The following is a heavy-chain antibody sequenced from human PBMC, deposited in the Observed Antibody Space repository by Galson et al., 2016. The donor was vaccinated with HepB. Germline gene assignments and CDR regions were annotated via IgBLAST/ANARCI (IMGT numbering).Heavy chain of an antibody. CDR3: ARDAPYDSTGLLNY. CDR1: GDTFSHYT. J-gene: IGHJ4*02. CDR2: VIPMFTTA. D-gene: IGHD3-22*01. Sequence: SVKVSCKASGDTFSHYTINWVRQAPGQGLEWMGGVIPMFTTANYAQKFQGRVTITADRSTSTAYMELSSLRSEDTAMYYCARDAPYDSTGLLNYWGQGTLVTVSS. V-gene: IGHV1-69*06.